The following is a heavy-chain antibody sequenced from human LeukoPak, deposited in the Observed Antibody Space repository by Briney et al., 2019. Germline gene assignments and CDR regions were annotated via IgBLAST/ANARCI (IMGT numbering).Heavy chain of an antibody. V-gene: IGHV4-39*01. CDR2: IYYTGYT. CDR3: ARQTGGYCSGTTCYTYDY. D-gene: IGHD2-2*02. Sequence: SETLSLTCTVSGGSLNSDSYYWGWIRQPPGKGLEWIGSIYYTGYTFYNPSLKSRVTMSVDTSKNQFSLKLTSVTAADTAVYYCARQTGGYCSGTTCYTYDYWGQGTPVTVSS. J-gene: IGHJ4*02. CDR1: GGSLNSDSYY.